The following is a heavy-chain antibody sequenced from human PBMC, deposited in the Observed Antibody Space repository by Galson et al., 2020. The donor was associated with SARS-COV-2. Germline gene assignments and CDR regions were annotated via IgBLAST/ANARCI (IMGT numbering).Heavy chain of an antibody. J-gene: IGHJ4*02. D-gene: IGHD6-19*01. CDR1: GFTFGSHA. Sequence: GESLKISCAASGFTFGSHAMHWVRQAPGKGLEWVAQIFYDGSDKYYGDSVKGRFTISRDSSKNMVYLQMNNLKVDDTAVYYCARDGQLSSGWAFDYWGQGTLVTVSS. CDR3: ARDGQLSSGWAFDY. CDR2: IFYDGSDK. V-gene: IGHV3-33*01.